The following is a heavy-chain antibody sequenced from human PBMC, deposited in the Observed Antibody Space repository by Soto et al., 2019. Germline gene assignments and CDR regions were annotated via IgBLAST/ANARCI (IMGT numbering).Heavy chain of an antibody. Sequence: GGRCIRNKNRQPPGKGLEWIANIYHSGTTNYNLSLKGRVSISIDSSKNQVSLRLKSVTAADTAVYYCARGGYRTLAWFDPWGQGTLVTVSS. CDR1: GGRCI. J-gene: IGHJ5*02. CDR2: IYHSGTT. D-gene: IGHD5-18*01. CDR3: ARGGYRTLAWFDP. V-gene: IGHV4-61*01.